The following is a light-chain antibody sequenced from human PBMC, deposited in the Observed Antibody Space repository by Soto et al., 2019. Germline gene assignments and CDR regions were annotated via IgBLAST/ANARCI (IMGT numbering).Light chain of an antibody. J-gene: IGKJ1*01. Sequence: DIQLTQSPPTLSASVGDRVTITCRASQSIRYYLAWYQQMPGKAPKLLIHGASSLQSGVPSRFSGSGSGTEFTFTISSLQPDDFATYFCQHHNSYSQTFGQGTKVDIK. CDR2: GAS. V-gene: IGKV1-5*01. CDR1: QSIRYY. CDR3: QHHNSYSQT.